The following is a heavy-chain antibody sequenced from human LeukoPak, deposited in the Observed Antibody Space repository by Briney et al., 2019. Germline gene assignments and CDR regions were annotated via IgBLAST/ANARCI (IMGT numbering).Heavy chain of an antibody. J-gene: IGHJ6*03. Sequence: GGSLRLSCAASGFTFSSYWMSWVRQAPGKGLEWVSNINQYGSEKYYVDSVKGRFTISRDNAKNSLYLQINSLRAEDTAVYYCARDPPLVSGPVYYYYYMDVWGKGTTVTVSS. CDR2: INQYGSEK. D-gene: IGHD5/OR15-5a*01. V-gene: IGHV3-7*01. CDR3: ARDPPLVSGPVYYYYYMDV. CDR1: GFTFSSYW.